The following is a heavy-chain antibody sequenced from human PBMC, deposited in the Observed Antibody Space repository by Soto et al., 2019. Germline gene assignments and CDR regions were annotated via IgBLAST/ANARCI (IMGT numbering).Heavy chain of an antibody. V-gene: IGHV3-11*06. CDR2: ISSSSSYT. J-gene: IGHJ4*02. Sequence: VGSLRLSCAASGFTFSDYYMSWIGQAPGKGLEWVSYISSSSSYTNYADSVKGRFTISRDNAKNSLYLQMNSLRAEDTAVYYCARAGDGSSWYQLVFDYWGQGTLVTVLL. CDR1: GFTFSDYY. D-gene: IGHD6-13*01. CDR3: ARAGDGSSWYQLVFDY.